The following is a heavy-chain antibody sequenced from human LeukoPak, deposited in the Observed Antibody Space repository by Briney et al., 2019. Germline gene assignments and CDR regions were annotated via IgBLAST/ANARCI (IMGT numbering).Heavy chain of an antibody. V-gene: IGHV3-74*01. D-gene: IGHD3-10*01. CDR2: INTNGRST. CDR1: GFTFSSYW. J-gene: IGHJ4*02. Sequence: GGSLRLSCAASGFTFSSYWMHWVRQAPGKGLVWVSRINTNGRSTNYADSVKGRFTISRDNAKNLLYLQMNSLRAEDTAVYYCARHRGVYGSGSNYEDHWGQGTLVTVSS. CDR3: ARHRGVYGSGSNYEDH.